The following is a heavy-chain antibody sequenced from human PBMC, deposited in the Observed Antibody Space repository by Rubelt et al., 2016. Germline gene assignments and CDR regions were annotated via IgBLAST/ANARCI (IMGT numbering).Heavy chain of an antibody. CDR1: GGSISSGNYY. J-gene: IGHJ4*02. Sequence: QLQLQESGPGLVKPSETLSLTCSVSGGSISSGNYYWGWIRQPPGKGLEWIGSIYYSGSTYYNPSLKSRVTISADTSKNQCSLKLGTGTAADTAVYYCARDLGRSGYASCSDYWGRGTLVTVSS. CDR2: IYYSGST. D-gene: IGHD5-12*01. CDR3: ARDLGRSGYASCSDY. V-gene: IGHV4-39*07.